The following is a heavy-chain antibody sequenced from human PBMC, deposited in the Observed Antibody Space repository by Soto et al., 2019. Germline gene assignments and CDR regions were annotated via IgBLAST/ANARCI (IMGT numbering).Heavy chain of an antibody. V-gene: IGHV4-31*03. CDR3: ARNQDRGNFNWFDP. CDR2: IYYSGST. CDR1: GGSISSGGYY. J-gene: IGHJ5*02. Sequence: TSETLSLTCTVSGGSISSGGYYWSWIRQHPGKGPEWIGYIYYSGSTYYNPSLKSRVTISVDTSKNQFSLKLSSVTAADTAVYYCARNQDRGNFNWFDPWGQGTLVTVSS.